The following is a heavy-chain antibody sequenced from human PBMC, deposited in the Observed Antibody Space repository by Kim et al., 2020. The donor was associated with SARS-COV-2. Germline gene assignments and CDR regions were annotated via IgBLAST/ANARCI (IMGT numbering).Heavy chain of an antibody. CDR1: GGSFSGYY. V-gene: IGHV4-34*01. Sequence: SETLSLTCAVYGGSFSGYYWSWIRQPPGKGLEWIGEINHSGSTNYNPSLKSRVTISVDTSKNQFSLKLSSVTAADTAVYYCARAPPQVNFDYWGQGTLVTVPS. J-gene: IGHJ4*02. CDR3: ARAPPQVNFDY. CDR2: INHSGST.